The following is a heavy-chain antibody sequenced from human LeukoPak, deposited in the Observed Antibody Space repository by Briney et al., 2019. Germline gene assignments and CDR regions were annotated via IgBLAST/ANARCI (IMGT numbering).Heavy chain of an antibody. D-gene: IGHD6-25*01. CDR2: ISHSERT. Sequence: SETLSLTCAVYGGSFSGYYWTWIRQPPGKWLEWIGEISHSERTNSNPSLKSRVTMSLDTSKNQFSLKLTSVTAADTAVYYCARLRQIVAANADPSSGFDHWGQGTLVTVSS. CDR1: GGSFSGYY. J-gene: IGHJ4*02. CDR3: ARLRQIVAANADPSSGFDH. V-gene: IGHV4-34*01.